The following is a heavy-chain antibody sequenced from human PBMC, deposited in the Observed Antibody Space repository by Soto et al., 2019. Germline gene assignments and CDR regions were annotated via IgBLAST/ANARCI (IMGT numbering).Heavy chain of an antibody. CDR3: ATVDSSGWTGKNYFDY. V-gene: IGHV1-24*01. D-gene: IGHD6-19*01. J-gene: IGHJ4*02. CDR2: FDPEDGET. CDR1: GYTLTGVS. Sequence: ASVKVSCKGSGYTLTGVSMHWVRQAPGKGLEWMGGFDPEDGETIYAQKFQGRVTMTEDTSTDTAYMELSSLRSEDTAVYYCATVDSSGWTGKNYFDYWGQGTLVTVSS.